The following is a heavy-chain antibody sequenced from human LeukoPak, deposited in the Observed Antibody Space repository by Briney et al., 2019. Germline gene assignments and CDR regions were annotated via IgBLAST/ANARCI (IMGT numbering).Heavy chain of an antibody. CDR1: GFTFSSFH. V-gene: IGHV3-23*01. Sequence: GGSLRLSCAASGFTFSSFHMTWVRQAPGKGLEWVSTIFSGGKTYYADSVKGRFTISRDNSKNTVYLQKNSLRAEDTAVFYCAKDRVPSGSYSLDYWGQGTLVTVSS. D-gene: IGHD1-26*01. J-gene: IGHJ4*02. CDR2: IFSGGKT. CDR3: AKDRVPSGSYSLDY.